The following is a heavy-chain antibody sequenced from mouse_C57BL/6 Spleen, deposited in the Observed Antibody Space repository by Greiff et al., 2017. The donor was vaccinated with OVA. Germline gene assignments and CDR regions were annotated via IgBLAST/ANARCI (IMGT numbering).Heavy chain of an antibody. Sequence: VKLMESGAELARPEASVKLSCKASGYTFTSYGISWVKQRTGQGLEWIGEIYPRSGNTYYNEKFKGKATLTADKSSSTAYMELRSLTSEDSAVYFCARKKDYGHDFDYWGQGTTLTVSS. D-gene: IGHD1-1*01. V-gene: IGHV1-81*01. CDR1: GYTFTSYG. CDR3: ARKKDYGHDFDY. J-gene: IGHJ2*01. CDR2: IYPRSGNT.